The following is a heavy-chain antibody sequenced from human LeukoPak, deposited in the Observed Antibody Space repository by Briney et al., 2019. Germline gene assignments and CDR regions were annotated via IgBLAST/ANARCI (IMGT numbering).Heavy chain of an antibody. V-gene: IGHV3-64*01. CDR1: GFTFTSYN. D-gene: IGHD1-26*01. CDR3: ARHGIGSYFDY. CDR2: ISHNGGST. Sequence: GGSLRLSCAAPGFTFTSYNRQWVRQAPGKGLEYVSAISHNGGSTNYANSVKDRFTISRDNSKNRVYLQMGSLRDEDMAVYYCARHGIGSYFDYWGRGTLVTVSS. J-gene: IGHJ4*02.